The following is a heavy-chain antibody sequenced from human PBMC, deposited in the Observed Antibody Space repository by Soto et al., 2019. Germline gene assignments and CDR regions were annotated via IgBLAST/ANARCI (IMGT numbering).Heavy chain of an antibody. CDR2: IYHSGST. CDR1: GGSISSGGYS. Sequence: SETLSLTCAVSGGSISSGGYSWSWIRQPPGKGLEWIGYIYHSGSTYYNPSLKSRVTISVDRSKNQFSLKLSSVTAADTAVYYCTTALRFLEWLLYGLDYWGQGTLVTVSS. V-gene: IGHV4-30-2*01. J-gene: IGHJ4*02. D-gene: IGHD3-3*01. CDR3: TTALRFLEWLLYGLDY.